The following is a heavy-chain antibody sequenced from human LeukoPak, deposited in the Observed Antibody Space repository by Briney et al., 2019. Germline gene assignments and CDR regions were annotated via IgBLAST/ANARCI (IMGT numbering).Heavy chain of an antibody. D-gene: IGHD1-1*01. V-gene: IGHV4-39*07. J-gene: IGHJ6*02. CDR1: GGSISSSSYY. Sequence: SETLSLTCTVSGGSISSSSYYWGWIRQPPGKGLEWIGSIYYSGSTYYNPSLKSRVTISVDTSKNQFSLKLSSVTAADTAVYYCAIGGTIYGMDVWGQGTTVTVSS. CDR2: IYYSGST. CDR3: AIGGTIYGMDV.